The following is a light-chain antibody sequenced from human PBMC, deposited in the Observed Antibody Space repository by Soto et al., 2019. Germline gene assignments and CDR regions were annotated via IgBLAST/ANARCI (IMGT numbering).Light chain of an antibody. V-gene: IGLV4-69*01. Sequence: QPVLTQSPSASASLGASVKLTCTLSSGHSNYAIAWHQQQSEKGPRYLMNLNSDGSHSKGDGIPDRFSGSSSGAERYLTISSLHSEDEADYYCQTWGSGIVVFGGGTKVTVL. CDR2: LNSDGSH. CDR1: SGHSNYA. CDR3: QTWGSGIVV. J-gene: IGLJ2*01.